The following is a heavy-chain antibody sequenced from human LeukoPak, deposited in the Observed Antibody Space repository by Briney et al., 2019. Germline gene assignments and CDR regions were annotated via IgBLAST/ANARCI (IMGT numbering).Heavy chain of an antibody. CDR1: GGSISSYY. D-gene: IGHD3-3*01. J-gene: IGHJ6*02. Sequence: SETLSLTCTVSGGSISSYYWSWIRQPPGKGLEWIGYIYYSGSTNYNPSLKSRVTISVDTSKNQFSLKLSSMTAADTAVYYCARSESGYLNYYYYGMDVWGQGTTVTVSS. V-gene: IGHV4-59*01. CDR3: ARSESGYLNYYYYGMDV. CDR2: IYYSGST.